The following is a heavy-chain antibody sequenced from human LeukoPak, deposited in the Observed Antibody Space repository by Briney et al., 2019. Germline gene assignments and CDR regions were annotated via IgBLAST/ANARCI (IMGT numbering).Heavy chain of an antibody. J-gene: IGHJ6*02. CDR1: GGSISSYY. D-gene: IGHD1-26*01. CDR3: ARGRGSYIYYYYGMDV. CDR2: IYYSGST. Sequence: SETLSLTCTVSGGSISSYYWSWIRQPPGKGLEWIGSIYYSGSTYYNPSLKSRVTISVDTSKDQFSLKLSSVTAADTAVYYCARGRGSYIYYYYGMDVWGQGTTVTVSS. V-gene: IGHV4-59*12.